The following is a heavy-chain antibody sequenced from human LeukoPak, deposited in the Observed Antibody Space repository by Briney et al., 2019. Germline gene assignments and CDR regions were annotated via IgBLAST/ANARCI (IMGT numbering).Heavy chain of an antibody. Sequence: GGSLRLSCAASGFTFSSYSMNWVRQAPGKGLEWVSSISSSSSYIYYADSVKGRFTISRDNAKNSLYLQMNSLRAEDTAVYYRARDRVRGVINGWGQGTLVTVSS. J-gene: IGHJ4*02. CDR3: ARDRVRGVING. CDR2: ISSSSSYI. CDR1: GFTFSSYS. V-gene: IGHV3-21*01. D-gene: IGHD3-10*01.